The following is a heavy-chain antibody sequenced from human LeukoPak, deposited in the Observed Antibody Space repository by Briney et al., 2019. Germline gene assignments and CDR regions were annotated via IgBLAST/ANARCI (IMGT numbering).Heavy chain of an antibody. CDR3: ATDRGYRTSWFDY. CDR1: GFAFNIYN. D-gene: IGHD6-13*01. Sequence: PGGSLRLSCAASGFAFNIYNMNWIRQAPGKGLEWVSSISGTSTYIYYADSVEGRFTISRDNAKNSLYLQMNSLRAEDTAIYYCATDRGYRTSWFDYWGQGALVTVSS. V-gene: IGHV3-21*01. CDR2: ISGTSTYI. J-gene: IGHJ4*02.